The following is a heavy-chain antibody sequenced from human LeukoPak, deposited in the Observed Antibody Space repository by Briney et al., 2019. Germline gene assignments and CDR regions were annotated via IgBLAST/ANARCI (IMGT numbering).Heavy chain of an antibody. Sequence: SETLSLTCTVSGGYTGSHYWSWIRQPAGKGLEWIGRISPSGTTHYNPSLGSRVTMSVDTSNNYFSLRLRSVTAADTAVYYCARDFYASGFYFWFDPWGQGILVTVSS. D-gene: IGHD2/OR15-2a*01. CDR3: ARDFYASGFYFWFDP. CDR2: ISPSGTT. CDR1: GGYTGSHY. V-gene: IGHV4-4*07. J-gene: IGHJ5*02.